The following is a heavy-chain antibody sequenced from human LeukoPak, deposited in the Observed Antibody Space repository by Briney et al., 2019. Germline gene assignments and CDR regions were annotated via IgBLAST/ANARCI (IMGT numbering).Heavy chain of an antibody. D-gene: IGHD1-1*01. V-gene: IGHV1-2*02. Sequence: MFQGGVTMTRDTSISTAYMELSRLTSDDTAVYYCARATGWLPFDYWGQGTLVTVSS. CDR3: ARATGWLPFDY. J-gene: IGHJ4*02.